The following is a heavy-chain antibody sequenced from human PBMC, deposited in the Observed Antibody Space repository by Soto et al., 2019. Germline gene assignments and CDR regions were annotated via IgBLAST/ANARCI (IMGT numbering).Heavy chain of an antibody. V-gene: IGHV4-31*03. CDR1: GGSISSGGYY. CDR3: ARDRLGYCSGGSCYLDAFDI. D-gene: IGHD2-15*01. CDR2: IYYSGST. Sequence: QVQLQESGPGLVKPSQTLSLTCTVSGGSISSGGYYWSWIRQHPGKGLEWIGYIYYSGSTYYNPSIKSRVTISVDTSKNQFSLKLSSVTAADTAVYYCARDRLGYCSGGSCYLDAFDIWGQGTMVTVSS. J-gene: IGHJ3*02.